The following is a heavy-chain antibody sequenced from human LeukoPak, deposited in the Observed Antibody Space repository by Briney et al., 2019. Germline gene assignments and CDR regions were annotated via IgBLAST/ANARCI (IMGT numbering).Heavy chain of an antibody. CDR3: TRGGATVTDY. CDR1: GGSINDDGYY. V-gene: IGHV4-31*03. Sequence: PSQTLSLTCTVSGGSINDDGYYWSWIRQLPGKGLEWIGHTYYGGTTEYNPSLESRITISVATSKTQFSLKLNFVTAADTAVYYCTRGGATVTDYWGQGTLVTVSS. D-gene: IGHD4-17*01. J-gene: IGHJ4*02. CDR2: TYYGGTT.